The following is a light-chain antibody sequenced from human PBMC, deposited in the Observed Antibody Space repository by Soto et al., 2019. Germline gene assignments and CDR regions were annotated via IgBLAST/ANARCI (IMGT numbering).Light chain of an antibody. Sequence: EIVMTQSPATLSVSSGERATLSCRARQSISSDFAWYQQKPRQAPILLICGASRGAGGIPKMSGGSGAGTDFTLTISRLEPEDFAVFYCQHDDSLPITFGQGTRLEIK. CDR3: QHDDSLPIT. V-gene: IGKV3-20*01. CDR2: GAS. CDR1: QSISSD. J-gene: IGKJ5*01.